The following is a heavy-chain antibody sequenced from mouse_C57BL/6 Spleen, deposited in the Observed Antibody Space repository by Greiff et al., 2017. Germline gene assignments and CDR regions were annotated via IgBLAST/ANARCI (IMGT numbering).Heavy chain of an antibody. CDR2: INPNNGGT. V-gene: IGHV1-26*01. CDR3: ASGEFTLLLDY. CDR1: GYTFTDYY. J-gene: IGHJ2*01. Sequence: VQLQQSGPELVKPGASVKISCKASGYTFTDYYMNWVKQSHGKSLEWIGDINPNNGGTSYNQKFKGKATLTVDTSSSTAYMELRSLTSEDSAVYYCASGEFTLLLDYWGQGTTLTVSS. D-gene: IGHD1-1*01.